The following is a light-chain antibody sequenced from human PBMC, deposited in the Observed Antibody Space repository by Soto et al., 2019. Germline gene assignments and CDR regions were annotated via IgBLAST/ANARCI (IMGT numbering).Light chain of an antibody. CDR1: KLGDKY. Sequence: SYELTQPPSVSVSPGQTASITCSGDKLGDKYACWYQQMPGQSPVLVIYQDSKRPSGIPERFSGSNSGNTATLTISGTQAMDEADYYCQAWDSGGVFGGGTKLTVL. J-gene: IGLJ2*01. CDR3: QAWDSGGV. V-gene: IGLV3-1*01. CDR2: QDS.